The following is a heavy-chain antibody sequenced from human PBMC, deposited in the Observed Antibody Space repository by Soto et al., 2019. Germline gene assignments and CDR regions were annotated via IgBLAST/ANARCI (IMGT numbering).Heavy chain of an antibody. CDR2: INHSGST. D-gene: IGHD3-10*01. J-gene: IGHJ5*02. V-gene: IGHV4-34*01. Sequence: PSETLSLTCAVYGGSFSGYYWSWIRQPPGKGLEWIGEINHSGSTNYNPSLKSRVTISVDTSKNQFSLKLSSVTAADTAVYYCVTVRGVTGWFDPWGQGTLVTVSS. CDR1: GGSFSGYY. CDR3: VTVRGVTGWFDP.